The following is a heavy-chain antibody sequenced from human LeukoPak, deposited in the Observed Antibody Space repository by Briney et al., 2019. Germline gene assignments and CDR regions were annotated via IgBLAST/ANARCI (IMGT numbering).Heavy chain of an antibody. CDR1: GYSISSGYY. CDR2: IYHSGRT. CDR3: ARASPPDAFDI. V-gene: IGHV4-38-2*02. Sequence: SETLSLTCTASGYSISSGYYWGWIRQPPGKGLEWIGSIYHSGRTFYNQSLKSRVTISVDTSKNQFSLKLSSVTAADTAVYYCARASPPDAFDIWGQGTMVTVSS. J-gene: IGHJ3*02.